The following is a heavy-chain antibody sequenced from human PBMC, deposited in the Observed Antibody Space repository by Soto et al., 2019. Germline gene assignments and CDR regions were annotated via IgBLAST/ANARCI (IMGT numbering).Heavy chain of an antibody. Sequence: PSETLSLTCTVSGGSVSSGSCYWTWIRQPPGKGLEWIGYIYYSGSTNYNPSLKSRVTISVDTSKNQFSLKLSSVTTADTAVYYCARDLEYSSDYYGMDVWGQGTTVTVYS. V-gene: IGHV4-61*01. CDR1: GGSVSSGSCY. CDR3: ARDLEYSSDYYGMDV. D-gene: IGHD6-19*01. CDR2: IYYSGST. J-gene: IGHJ6*02.